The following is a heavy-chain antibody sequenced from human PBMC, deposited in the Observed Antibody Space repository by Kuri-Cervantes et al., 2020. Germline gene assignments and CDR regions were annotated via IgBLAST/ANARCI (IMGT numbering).Heavy chain of an antibody. Sequence: ASVKVSCKASGYTFTGYYMHWVRQAPGQGLEWMGWINPNSGGTNYAQKFQGWVTMTRDTSISTAYMELSRLRSDDTAVYYCARGRVDYYDSSGYYWLDYWGQGTLVTVSS. CDR1: GYTFTGYY. CDR3: ARGRVDYYDSSGYYWLDY. D-gene: IGHD3-22*01. J-gene: IGHJ4*02. CDR2: INPNSGGT. V-gene: IGHV1-2*04.